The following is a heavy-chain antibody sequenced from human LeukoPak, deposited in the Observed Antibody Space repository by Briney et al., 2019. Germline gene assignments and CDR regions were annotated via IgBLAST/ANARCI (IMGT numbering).Heavy chain of an antibody. D-gene: IGHD2-15*01. CDR3: TREHSEAFDI. Sequence: KPRGSLRLSCTASGFTFSSYSMNWVRQAPGKGLEWVSSIGGSSSSIYYADSVKGRFTISRDNAKNSLYLQMSSLRAEDTAVYYCTREHSEAFDIWGQGTMVTVSS. CDR2: IGGSSSSI. J-gene: IGHJ3*02. CDR1: GFTFSSYS. V-gene: IGHV3-21*01.